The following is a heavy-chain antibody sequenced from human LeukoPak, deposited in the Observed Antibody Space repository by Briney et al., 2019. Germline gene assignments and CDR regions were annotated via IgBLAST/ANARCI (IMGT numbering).Heavy chain of an antibody. J-gene: IGHJ4*02. D-gene: IGHD2-2*01. CDR2: ISHSGST. Sequence: SETLSLTCTVSGGSITSGGNYWSWIRQHPGEGLEWIGYISHSGSTYYNPSLKSRVTISVDTSKNQFSLQLSSVTAADTAVYYCARYYWGSSSCPGVDYWGRGTLVTVSS. CDR3: ARYYWGSSSCPGVDY. CDR1: GGSITSGGNY. V-gene: IGHV4-31*03.